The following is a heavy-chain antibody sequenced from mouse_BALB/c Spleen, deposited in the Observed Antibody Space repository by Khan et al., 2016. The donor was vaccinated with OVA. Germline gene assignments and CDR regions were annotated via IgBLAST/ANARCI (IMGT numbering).Heavy chain of an antibody. CDR3: ARVGYSGTMDY. J-gene: IGHJ4*01. Sequence: QVQLKQSGPELKKPGETVKISCKASGYTFTNNGMNWAKQAPGKGLKWMGWINTYTGEPTYAPDFKGRFAFSLETSASTAYLQLNNLRYEDTSTFFCARVGYSGTMDYWGQGTSVTVSS. D-gene: IGHD2-3*01. CDR1: GYTFTNNG. V-gene: IGHV9-3-1*01. CDR2: INTYTGEP.